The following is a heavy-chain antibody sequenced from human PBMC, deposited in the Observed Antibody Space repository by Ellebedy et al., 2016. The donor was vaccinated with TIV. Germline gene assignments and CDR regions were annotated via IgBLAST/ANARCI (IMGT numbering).Heavy chain of an antibody. D-gene: IGHD2-2*01. CDR1: GFTFSSYG. V-gene: IGHV3-30*19. CDR3: ARDGGVVVPAAKGDAFDI. CDR2: IWYDGSNK. Sequence: GESLKISXAASGFTFSSYGMHWVRQAPGKGLEWVAVIWYDGSNKYYADSVKGRFTISRDNSKNTLYLQMNSLRAEDTAVYYCARDGGVVVPAAKGDAFDIWGQGTMVTVSS. J-gene: IGHJ3*02.